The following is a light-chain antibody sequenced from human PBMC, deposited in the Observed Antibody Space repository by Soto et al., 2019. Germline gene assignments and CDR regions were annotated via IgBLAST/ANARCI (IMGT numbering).Light chain of an antibody. CDR2: DVS. CDR3: CSYAGSYV. J-gene: IGLJ1*01. Sequence: QSALTQPRSVSGSPGQSVTISCTGTSSDVGGYNYVSWYQQHPGKAPKLMIYDVSKRPSGVPDRFSGSKSGNTASLTISGLQAEAEADYYCCSYAGSYVFGPGTKLTVL. V-gene: IGLV2-11*01. CDR1: SSDVGGYNY.